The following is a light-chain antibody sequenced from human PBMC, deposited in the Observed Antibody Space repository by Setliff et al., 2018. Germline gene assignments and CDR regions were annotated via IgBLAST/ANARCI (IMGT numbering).Light chain of an antibody. Sequence: QAVVTQEPSLTVSPGGTVTLTCASSAGAVTSGHYLYWFLQKPGQAPRTLIYDVSKTHSWTPARFSGSLLGGKAALTLSGAQPEDEAEYYCSLAYTGAGVFGGGTKVTVL. J-gene: IGLJ2*01. CDR2: DVS. CDR3: SLAYTGAGV. V-gene: IGLV7-46*01. CDR1: AGAVTSGHY.